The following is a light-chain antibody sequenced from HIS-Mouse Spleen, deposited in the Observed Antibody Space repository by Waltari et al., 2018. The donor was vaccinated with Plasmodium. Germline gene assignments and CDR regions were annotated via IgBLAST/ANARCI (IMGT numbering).Light chain of an antibody. CDR3: SSYAGSNNLV. CDR2: EVS. V-gene: IGLV2-8*01. CDR1: SSDVGGYNY. J-gene: IGLJ2*01. Sequence: QSALTQPPSASGSPGQSVTISCTGTSSDVGGYNYVSWYQQPPGKAPKLMLYEVSKRPSGVPERFSGSKSGNTASLTVAGLQAEDEADYYCSSYAGSNNLVFGGGTKLTVL.